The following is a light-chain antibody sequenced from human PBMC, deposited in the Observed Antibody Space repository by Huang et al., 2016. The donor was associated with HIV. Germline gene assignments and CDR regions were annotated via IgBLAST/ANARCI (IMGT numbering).Light chain of an antibody. CDR2: GAS. V-gene: IGKV3-20*01. J-gene: IGKJ4*01. CDR3: QQYGSSPLT. Sequence: EIVLTQSPGTLSLSPGARATLSCRASQSVRSSSLAWYQQKPGQSPRRLIFGASNRATAIPDRFSGSGSATDFTLTISRLEHEDFAVYYCQQYGSSPLTFGGGTKVEIK. CDR1: QSVRSSS.